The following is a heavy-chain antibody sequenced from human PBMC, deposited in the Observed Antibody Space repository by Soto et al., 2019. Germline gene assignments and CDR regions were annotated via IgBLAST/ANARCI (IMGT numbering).Heavy chain of an antibody. D-gene: IGHD1-1*01. CDR2: VDPSDSYT. J-gene: IGHJ5*02. CDR3: AKSGTGTRDFDP. CDR1: GYSFTRYW. V-gene: IGHV5-10-1*01. Sequence: GESLKISCEGSGYSFTRYWITWVRQMPGKGLEWMGRVDPSDSYTNYSPSFQGHVSISVDKSISTAYLHWSSLKASDTAMYYCAKSGTGTRDFDPWGQGTLVTVS.